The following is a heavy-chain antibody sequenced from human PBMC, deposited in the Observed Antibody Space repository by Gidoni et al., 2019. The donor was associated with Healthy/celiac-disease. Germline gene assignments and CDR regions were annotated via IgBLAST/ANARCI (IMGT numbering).Heavy chain of an antibody. D-gene: IGHD3-3*01. Sequence: EVQLLASGGGLVQPGGSLRLSCAASGFAFSSYAMSWVRQAPGKGLEWVSAISGSGGSTYYADSVKGRFTISRDNSKNTLYLQMNSLRAEDTAVYYCAKGRGGVVTYFDYWGQGTLVTVSS. CDR2: ISGSGGST. V-gene: IGHV3-23*01. J-gene: IGHJ4*02. CDR1: GFAFSSYA. CDR3: AKGRGGVVTYFDY.